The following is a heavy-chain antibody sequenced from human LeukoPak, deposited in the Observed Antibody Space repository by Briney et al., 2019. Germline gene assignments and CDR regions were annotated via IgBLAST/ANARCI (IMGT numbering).Heavy chain of an antibody. CDR3: ARDEVGGPLKY. J-gene: IGHJ4*02. CDR1: DFIFTKYW. V-gene: IGHV3-7*01. CDR2: IREDGSKD. Sequence: GGSLRLSCLGSDFIFTKYWMTWVRQAPGKGLEWVANIREDGSKDNYIDSVRGRSTISRDNAKNSLYLQMNSLRAEDTAVYYCARDEVGGPLKYWGQGILVTVSS. D-gene: IGHD1-26*01.